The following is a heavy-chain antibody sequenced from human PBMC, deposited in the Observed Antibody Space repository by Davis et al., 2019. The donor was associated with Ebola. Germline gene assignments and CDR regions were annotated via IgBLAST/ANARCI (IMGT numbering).Heavy chain of an antibody. CDR2: ISSSSSTI. Sequence: GGSLRLSCAASGFTFSSYWMSWVRQAPGKGLEWVSYISSSSSTIYYADSVKGRFTISRDNAKNSLYLQMNSLRDEDTAVYYCARTYYYGSGGYDHFDYWGQGTLVTVSS. J-gene: IGHJ4*02. D-gene: IGHD3-10*01. CDR1: GFTFSSYW. V-gene: IGHV3-48*02. CDR3: ARTYYYGSGGYDHFDY.